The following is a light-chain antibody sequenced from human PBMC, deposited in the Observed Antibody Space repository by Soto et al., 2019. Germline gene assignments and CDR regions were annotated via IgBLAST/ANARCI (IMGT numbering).Light chain of an antibody. V-gene: IGKV3-20*01. Sequence: EIVLTQSSGTLSLSPGERVTLSCRASQSVRSNYLAWYQQKSGQAPRLLIYRASTRATGIPDRFSGSGSGTEFSLIISRLEPEDSAVYYCQQYAASPLTFGGGTKLEIK. CDR1: QSVRSNY. CDR2: RAS. J-gene: IGKJ4*01. CDR3: QQYAASPLT.